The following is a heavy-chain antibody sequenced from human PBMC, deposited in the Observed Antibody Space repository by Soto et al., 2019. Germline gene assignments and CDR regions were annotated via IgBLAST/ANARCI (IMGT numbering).Heavy chain of an antibody. D-gene: IGHD2-15*01. J-gene: IGHJ4*02. CDR1: GGSISSGSYY. CDR3: ARLGYCSGGSCSN. Sequence: SETLSLTCTVSGGSISSGSYYWGWIRQPPGKGLEWIGSIYYSGSTYYNPSLKSRVTISVDTSKNQFSLKLSSVTAADTAVYYCARLGYCSGGSCSNWGQGTLVTVSS. CDR2: IYYSGST. V-gene: IGHV4-39*01.